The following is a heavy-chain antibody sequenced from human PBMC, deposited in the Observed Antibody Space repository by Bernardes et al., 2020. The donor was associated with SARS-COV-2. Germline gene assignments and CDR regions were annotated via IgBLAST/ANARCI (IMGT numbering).Heavy chain of an antibody. CDR3: AREIKWSCGDDCYTRYFDL. D-gene: IGHD2-21*02. J-gene: IGHJ2*01. Sequence: APVKVSCRASGYTFSTYDINWVRQATGQGLEWMGWMNPSSGNSGHAQKFQDRVTMTRNNSITTAYMELSSLRSEDTAVYYCAREIKWSCGDDCYTRYFDLWGRGTLVTVSS. CDR2: MNPSSGNS. CDR1: GYTFSTYD. V-gene: IGHV1-8*01.